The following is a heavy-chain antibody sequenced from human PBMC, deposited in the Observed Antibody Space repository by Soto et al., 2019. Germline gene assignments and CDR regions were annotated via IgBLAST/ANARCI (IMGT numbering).Heavy chain of an antibody. CDR1: GFTFSSYA. J-gene: IGHJ5*02. Sequence: EVQLLESGGGLVQPGGSLRLSCAASGFTFSSYAMSWVRQAPGKGLEWVSAISGSGGSTYYADSVKGRFTISRDNSKNTLYLQMNRLRAEDTAVYYWSKERSSWFGTWFDPWGQGTLVTVSS. CDR2: ISGSGGST. V-gene: IGHV3-23*01. D-gene: IGHD6-13*01. CDR3: SKERSSWFGTWFDP.